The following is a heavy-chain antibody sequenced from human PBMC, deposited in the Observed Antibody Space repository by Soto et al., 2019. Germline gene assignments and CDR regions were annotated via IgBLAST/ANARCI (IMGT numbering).Heavy chain of an antibody. CDR1: GFTFSDYY. V-gene: IGHV3-11*01. J-gene: IGHJ6*03. CDR3: ARLGLRGQWPKLGYYYYYMDV. D-gene: IGHD6-19*01. CDR2: ISSSGSTI. Sequence: GGSLRLSCAASGFTFSDYYMSWIRQAPGKGLEWVSYISSSGSTIYYADSVKGRFTISRDNAKKSLYLQMNSLRAEDTAVYYCARLGLRGQWPKLGYYYYYMDVWGKGTTVTFSS.